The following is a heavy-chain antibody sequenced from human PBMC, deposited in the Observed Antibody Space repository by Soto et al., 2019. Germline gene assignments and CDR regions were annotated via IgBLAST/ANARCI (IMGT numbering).Heavy chain of an antibody. J-gene: IGHJ5*02. Sequence: GGSLRLSCAASGFTFSTYWMHWVRQAPGKGLVWVSRIKSDVSSTTYADSVKGRFTISRDNAKNTLYLQMNSLRVEDTAVYYCARSDWFDPWGQGTLVTVSS. CDR2: IKSDVSST. V-gene: IGHV3-74*01. CDR1: GFTFSTYW. CDR3: ARSDWFDP.